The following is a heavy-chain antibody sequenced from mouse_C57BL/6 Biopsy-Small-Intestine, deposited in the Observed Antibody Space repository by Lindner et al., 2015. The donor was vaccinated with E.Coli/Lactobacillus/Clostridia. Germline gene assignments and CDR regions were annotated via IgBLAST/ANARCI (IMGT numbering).Heavy chain of an antibody. J-gene: IGHJ2*01. D-gene: IGHD1-1*01. V-gene: IGHV14-2*01. CDR2: IDPGDGEN. CDR3: AREFITTIGYYFDY. CDR1: GFNIKDYY. Sequence: VQLQESGAHLVKPGASVRSSCTASGFNIKDYYIHWVKQKTDQGLEWIGRIDPGDGENEYAPKFQDKATITADTSSNTAYLQLSSLTSEDTAVYYCAREFITTIGYYFDYWGHGTTLTISS.